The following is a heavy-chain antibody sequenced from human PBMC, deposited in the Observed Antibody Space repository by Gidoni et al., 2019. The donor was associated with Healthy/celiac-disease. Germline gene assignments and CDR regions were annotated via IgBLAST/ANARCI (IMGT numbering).Heavy chain of an antibody. D-gene: IGHD3-16*02. J-gene: IGHJ4*02. CDR1: GYTFTSYD. Sequence: QVQLVQSGAEVKKPGASVKVTCKTTGYTFTSYDINWVRQATGQGLEWMGWMNPNSGNTGYAQKFQGRVTMTRNTSISTAYMELSSLRSEDTAVYYCARDLRLGELSLKWGQGTLVTVSS. CDR3: ARDLRLGELSLK. CDR2: MNPNSGNT. V-gene: IGHV1-8*01.